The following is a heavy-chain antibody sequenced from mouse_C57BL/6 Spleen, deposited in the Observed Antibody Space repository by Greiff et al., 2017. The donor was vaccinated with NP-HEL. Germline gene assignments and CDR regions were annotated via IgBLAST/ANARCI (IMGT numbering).Heavy chain of an antibody. CDR2: ISDGGSYT. V-gene: IGHV5-4*01. D-gene: IGHD1-1*01. Sequence: EVKLMESGGGLVKPGGSLKLSCAASGFTFSSYAMSWVRQTPEKRLEWVATISDGGSYTYYPDNVKGRFTISRDNAKNNLYLQMSHLKSEDTAMYYCARDTYGSDFDYWGQGTTLTVSS. CDR1: GFTFSSYA. J-gene: IGHJ2*01. CDR3: ARDTYGSDFDY.